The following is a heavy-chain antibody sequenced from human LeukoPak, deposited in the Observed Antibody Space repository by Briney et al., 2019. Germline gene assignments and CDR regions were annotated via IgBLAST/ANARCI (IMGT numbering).Heavy chain of an antibody. J-gene: IGHJ5*02. CDR3: ARWQYRRDNWFDP. D-gene: IGHD1-14*01. CDR1: GGTFSSYA. Sequence: SAKVSCKASGGTFSSYAISWVRQAPGQGLEWMGGIIPIFGTANYAQKFQGRVTITTDESTSTAYMELSSLRSEDTAVYYCARWQYRRDNWFDPWGQGTLVTVSS. V-gene: IGHV1-69*05. CDR2: IIPIFGTA.